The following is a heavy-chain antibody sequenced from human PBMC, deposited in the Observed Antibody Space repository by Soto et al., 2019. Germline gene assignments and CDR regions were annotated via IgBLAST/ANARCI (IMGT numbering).Heavy chain of an antibody. CDR1: GFTFSSYS. Sequence: GGSLRLSCAASGFTFSSYSMNWVRQAPGKGLEWVSSISSSSSYIYYADSVKGRFTISRDNAKNSLYLQMNSLRAEDTAVYYCARGRRVQLERLGIDYWGQGTLVTVSS. CDR2: ISSSSSYI. V-gene: IGHV3-21*01. CDR3: ARGRRVQLERLGIDY. J-gene: IGHJ4*02. D-gene: IGHD1-1*01.